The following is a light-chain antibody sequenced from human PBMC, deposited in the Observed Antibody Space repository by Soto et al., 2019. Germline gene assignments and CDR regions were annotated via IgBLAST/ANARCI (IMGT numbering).Light chain of an antibody. CDR3: SSDTTGGSVV. Sequence: QSALTQPASVSGSPGQSITISCTGTSSDVGGYNYVSWYQQHPGKAPKLMIYDVSNRPSGVSNRFSGSKSGNTASLTISGLQAEDEADYCCSSDTTGGSVVFGGGTKLTVL. CDR1: SSDVGGYNY. CDR2: DVS. J-gene: IGLJ2*01. V-gene: IGLV2-14*01.